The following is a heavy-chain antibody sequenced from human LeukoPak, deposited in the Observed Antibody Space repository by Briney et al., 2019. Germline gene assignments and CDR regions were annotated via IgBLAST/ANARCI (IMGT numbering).Heavy chain of an antibody. V-gene: IGHV4-59*01. CDR2: IHYTGST. Sequence: SETLSLNCTVSGGSISGYFWTWIRQPPGKGLEWIGFIHYTGSTNYNPSLKSRVTMSVDTSKNQFSLKLTSVTAADSAIYYCARNYCTGGSCYINDDWGQGTPVTVSS. D-gene: IGHD2-15*01. CDR1: GGSISGYF. CDR3: ARNYCTGGSCYINDD. J-gene: IGHJ4*02.